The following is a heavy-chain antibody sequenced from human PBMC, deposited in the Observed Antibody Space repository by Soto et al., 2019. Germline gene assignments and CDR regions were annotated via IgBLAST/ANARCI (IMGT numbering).Heavy chain of an antibody. CDR1: GFSLSNARMG. CDR3: ARIPDYYDSSGYYDDY. D-gene: IGHD3-22*01. Sequence: SGPTLVNPTDTLTLTCTVSGFSLSNARMGVSWIRQPPGKALEWLAHIFSNDEKSYSTSLKSRLTISKDTSKSQVVLTMTNMDPVDTATYYCARIPDYYDSSGYYDDYWGQGTLVTVSS. J-gene: IGHJ4*02. V-gene: IGHV2-26*01. CDR2: IFSNDEK.